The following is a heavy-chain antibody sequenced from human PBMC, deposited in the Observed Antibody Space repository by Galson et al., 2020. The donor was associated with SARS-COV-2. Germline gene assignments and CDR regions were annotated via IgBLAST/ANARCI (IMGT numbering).Heavy chain of an antibody. V-gene: IGHV3-33*01. Sequence: GGNLRLSCSASGFSFINYAMHWVRQAPGKGLEWVALMWSDGSDENYADSVKGRFTISRDNSKSTLYLQMNNLRAEDTAVYYCARGNGSGAYLIDYWGQGTLVTVSS. CDR3: ARGNGSGAYLIDY. CDR2: MWSDGSDE. CDR1: GFSFINYA. J-gene: IGHJ4*02. D-gene: IGHD1-1*01.